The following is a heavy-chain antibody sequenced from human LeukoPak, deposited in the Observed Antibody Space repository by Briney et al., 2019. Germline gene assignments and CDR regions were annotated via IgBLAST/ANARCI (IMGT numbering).Heavy chain of an antibody. Sequence: ASVKVSCKASGGTFSSYAISWVRQAPGQGLEWMGGIIPIFGTANYAQKFQGRVTITTDESTSTAYMELSSLRSEDTAVYYCARDRRLWNYDFWSVFYVDVLDIWGQGTMVTVSS. D-gene: IGHD3-3*01. V-gene: IGHV1-69*05. CDR3: ARDRRLWNYDFWSVFYVDVLDI. CDR1: GGTFSSYA. CDR2: IIPIFGTA. J-gene: IGHJ3*02.